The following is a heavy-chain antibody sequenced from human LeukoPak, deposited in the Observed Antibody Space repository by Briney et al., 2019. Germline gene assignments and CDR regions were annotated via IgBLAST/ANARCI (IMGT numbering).Heavy chain of an antibody. Sequence: GGSLRLSCAASGFTFSSYAMHWVRQAPGKGLEWVAVISYDGSNKYYADSVKGRFTISRDNSKNTLYLQMNSLRAEDTAVYYCAKLFQEDYGDYPDYWGQGTLVTVSS. D-gene: IGHD4-17*01. V-gene: IGHV3-30*04. CDR2: ISYDGSNK. J-gene: IGHJ4*02. CDR3: AKLFQEDYGDYPDY. CDR1: GFTFSSYA.